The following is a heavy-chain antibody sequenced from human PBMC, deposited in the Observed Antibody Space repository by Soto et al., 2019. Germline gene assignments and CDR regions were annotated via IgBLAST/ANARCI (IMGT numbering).Heavy chain of an antibody. J-gene: IGHJ3*01. Sequence: QVLLQEPGPGLVKPSGTLSLTCTVSGGSVTTSKWWSWVRQTPGKGLEWIGEVYHSGTTNYNPSLEGRVTISVDKSKNQFSLRLTSVTAADTAIYFCARARVTVAARPDAFDVWGQGTLVTVSS. D-gene: IGHD6-6*01. V-gene: IGHV4-4*02. CDR2: VYHSGTT. CDR1: GGSVTTSKW. CDR3: ARARVTVAARPDAFDV.